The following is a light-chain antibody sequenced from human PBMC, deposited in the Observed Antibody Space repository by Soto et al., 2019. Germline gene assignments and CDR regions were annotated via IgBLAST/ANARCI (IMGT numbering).Light chain of an antibody. V-gene: IGKV1-9*01. CDR2: AAS. CDR3: QQLNSYLGT. CDR1: QGISSY. J-gene: IGKJ1*01. Sequence: IQLTQSPSSLSASVGDRVTITCRASQGISSYLAWYQQKPGKAPKLLIYAASTLQSGVPSRFSGSGSGTDFTLTISSLQPEDFVTYYCQQLNSYLGTFGQGTKVEIK.